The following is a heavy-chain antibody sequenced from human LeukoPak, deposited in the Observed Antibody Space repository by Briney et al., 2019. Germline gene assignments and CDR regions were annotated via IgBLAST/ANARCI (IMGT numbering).Heavy chain of an antibody. CDR2: IYYSGST. Sequence: PSETLSPTCTLSGASTSSGGYDWGWIRQHPGKGLEWIGYIYYSGSTYYNPSLKSRVTISVDTSKNQFSLRLSSVTAADTAVYYCAGLVLVTATLDYRGQGTLVTVSS. D-gene: IGHD2-21*02. V-gene: IGHV4-31*03. J-gene: IGHJ4*02. CDR3: AGLVLVTATLDY. CDR1: GASTSSGGYD.